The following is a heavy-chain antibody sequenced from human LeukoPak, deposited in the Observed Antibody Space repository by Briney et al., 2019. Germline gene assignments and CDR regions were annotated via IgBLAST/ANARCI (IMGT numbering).Heavy chain of an antibody. Sequence: TGGSLRLSCAASGFTFSSYAMSWVRQAPGKGLEWVSAISGSGGSTYYADSVKGRFTISRDNSKNTLYLQMNSLRAEDTAVYYCAKGSHGVVVVAATLRPYYFDYWGQGTLVTVSS. CDR2: ISGSGGST. CDR3: AKGSHGVVVVAATLRPYYFDY. V-gene: IGHV3-23*01. J-gene: IGHJ4*02. CDR1: GFTFSSYA. D-gene: IGHD2-15*01.